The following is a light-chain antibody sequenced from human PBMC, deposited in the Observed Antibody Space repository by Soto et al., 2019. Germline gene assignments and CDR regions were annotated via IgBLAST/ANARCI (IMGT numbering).Light chain of an antibody. CDR1: SSDVGVY. J-gene: IGLJ1*01. CDR2: DVS. CDR3: SSYTNSITYV. Sequence: QSVLTQPASVSGSPGQSITISCTGTSSDVGVYVSWYQQHPGQVPRLIIYDVSNRPSGISNRSSGSKSGNTASLTISGLQTEDEADYYCSSYTNSITYVFGTGTKVTVL. V-gene: IGLV2-14*01.